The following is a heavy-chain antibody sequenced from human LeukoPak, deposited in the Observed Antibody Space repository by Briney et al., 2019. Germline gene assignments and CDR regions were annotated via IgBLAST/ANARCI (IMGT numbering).Heavy chain of an antibody. J-gene: IGHJ4*02. CDR1: GASISSYY. Sequence: SETLSLTYTVSGASISSYYWSWIRQPPGRGLEWIGYIYYTGSTHYNPSLKSRVTISVDTSKNQFSLKLTSVTAADTAMYYCARVLPSGSGSYLDYWGQGTLVTVSS. CDR3: ARVLPSGSGSYLDY. CDR2: IYYTGST. V-gene: IGHV4-59*12. D-gene: IGHD3-10*01.